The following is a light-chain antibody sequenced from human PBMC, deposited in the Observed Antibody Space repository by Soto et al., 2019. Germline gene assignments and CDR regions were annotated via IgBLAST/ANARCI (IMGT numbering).Light chain of an antibody. CDR1: SSDVGGYNY. CDR3: CSYAGSDTLV. J-gene: IGLJ2*01. Sequence: QSVLTQPRSVSGSPGQSVTISCTGTSSDVGGYNYVSWYQQHPGKAPKLMIYDVSKRPSGVPDRFSGSKSGNTASLTISGLQAEGEADYYCCSYAGSDTLVFGGGTKLTVL. V-gene: IGLV2-11*01. CDR2: DVS.